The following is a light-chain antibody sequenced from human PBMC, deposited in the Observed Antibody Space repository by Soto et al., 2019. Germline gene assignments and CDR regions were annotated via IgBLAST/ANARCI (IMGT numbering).Light chain of an antibody. CDR2: DVS. J-gene: IGLJ1*01. Sequence: QSALTQPASVSGSPGQSITISCTGTSSDVGGYNYVSWYQQHPGKAPKLMIYDVSDRPSGVSNRFSGSKSGNTASLTISGLQAEDEADYYCSSYTSGFYVFGTGTNSPS. CDR3: SSYTSGFYV. CDR1: SSDVGGYNY. V-gene: IGLV2-14*01.